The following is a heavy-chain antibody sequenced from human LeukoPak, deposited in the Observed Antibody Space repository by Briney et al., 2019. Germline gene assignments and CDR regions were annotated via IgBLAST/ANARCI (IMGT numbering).Heavy chain of an antibody. CDR1: GYTFTSYG. CDR2: IIPIFGTA. D-gene: IGHD6-13*01. J-gene: IGHJ4*02. CDR3: AAKIAAAGGVVDY. Sequence: ASVKVSCKASGYTFTSYGISWVRQAPGQGLEWMGGIIPIFGTANYAQKFQERVTITRDMSTSTAYMELSSLRSEDTAVYYCAAKIAAAGGVVDYWGQGTLVTVSS. V-gene: IGHV1-69*05.